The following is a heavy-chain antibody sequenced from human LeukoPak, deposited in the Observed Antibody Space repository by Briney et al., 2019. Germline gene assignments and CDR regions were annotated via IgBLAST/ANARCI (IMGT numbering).Heavy chain of an antibody. CDR2: ISSGGGNT. V-gene: IGHV3-23*01. CDR1: GFTFNIYA. J-gene: IGHJ1*01. D-gene: IGHD3-16*01. CDR3: SKNQGVLS. Sequence: GGSLRLSCAASGFTFNIYAMSWVRQVPGKGLEWVSSISSGGGNTYYADSGKGRFTISRGNSNSTLFLRMDSLRVEDTAMYYCSKNQGVLSWGQGTLVTVSS.